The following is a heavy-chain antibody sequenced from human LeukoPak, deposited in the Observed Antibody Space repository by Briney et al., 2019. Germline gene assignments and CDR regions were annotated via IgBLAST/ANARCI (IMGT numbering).Heavy chain of an antibody. V-gene: IGHV4-59*08. Sequence: SETLSLTCTVSGGSISSYYWSWIRQPPGKGLEWNGYIYYRGSTHLHPALKSRVTISVDTSKNQFSLKLSSVTGADTAVYYCARVQQSGHNWFVPWGQGTLVTVSS. J-gene: IGHJ5*02. D-gene: IGHD6-13*01. CDR3: ARVQQSGHNWFVP. CDR2: IYYRGST. CDR1: GGSISSYY.